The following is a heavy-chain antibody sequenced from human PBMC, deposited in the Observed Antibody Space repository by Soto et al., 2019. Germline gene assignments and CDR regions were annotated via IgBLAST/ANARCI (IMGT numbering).Heavy chain of an antibody. V-gene: IGHV1-69*04. CDR3: ARERRNWNYYVGYAFDI. CDR2: IIPILGIA. D-gene: IGHD1-7*01. Sequence: ASLKVSCKASGDTFSSYTISWVRQAPGQGLEWMGRIIPILGIANYAQKFQGRVTITADKSTSTAYMELSSLRSEDTAVYYCARERRNWNYYVGYAFDIWGQGTMVTVSS. J-gene: IGHJ3*02. CDR1: GDTFSSYT.